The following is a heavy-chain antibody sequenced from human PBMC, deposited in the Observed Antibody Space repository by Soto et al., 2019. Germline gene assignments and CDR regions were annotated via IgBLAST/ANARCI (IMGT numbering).Heavy chain of an antibody. CDR1: GGTFSSYA. Sequence: QVQLVQSGAEVKKPGSSVKVSCKASGGTFSSYAISWERQAPGQGLEWMGGIIPIFGTANYAQKFQGRVTITADESTSTAYMELSSLRSEDTAVYYCARPIRHYDSSGYSLPLGYWGQGTLVTVSS. D-gene: IGHD3-22*01. CDR3: ARPIRHYDSSGYSLPLGY. CDR2: IIPIFGTA. V-gene: IGHV1-69*01. J-gene: IGHJ4*02.